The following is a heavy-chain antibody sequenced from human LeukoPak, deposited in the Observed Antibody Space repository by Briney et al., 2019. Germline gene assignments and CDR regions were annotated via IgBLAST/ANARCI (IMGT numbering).Heavy chain of an antibody. J-gene: IGHJ6*03. Sequence: GGSPRLSCAASGFSFSKYGMHWIGQAPGKGLERVAGISYDGSNQDYVDSVKGRFTISRDNSKNTLYLQMNSLRAEDTALYYCARIGSYGSGYYHYYYMDVWGKGTTVTVSS. D-gene: IGHD3-10*01. CDR3: ARIGSYGSGYYHYYYMDV. V-gene: IGHV3-30*03. CDR1: GFSFSKYG. CDR2: ISYDGSNQ.